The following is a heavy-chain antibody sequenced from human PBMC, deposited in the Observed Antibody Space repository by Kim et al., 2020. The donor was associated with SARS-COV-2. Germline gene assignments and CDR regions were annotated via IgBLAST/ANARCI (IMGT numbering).Heavy chain of an antibody. CDR3: ARGELWFDY. D-gene: IGHD3-16*01. J-gene: IGHJ4*02. CDR2: GSN. Sequence: GSNNYNPSLKRRVTISVDTYKIQFALMLRTVTAADTAVYYCARGELWFDYWGQGTLVTVSA. V-gene: IGHV4-61*02.